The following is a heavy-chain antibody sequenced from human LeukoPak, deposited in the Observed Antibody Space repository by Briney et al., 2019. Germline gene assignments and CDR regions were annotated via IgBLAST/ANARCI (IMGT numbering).Heavy chain of an antibody. Sequence: PSETLSLTCTVSGGSISSYYWSWIRQPPGKGLEWIGYIYYSGSTNYNPSLKSRVTISVDTSKNQFSLKLSSVTAADTAVYYCARDLQKVDPQGYYYMDVWGKGTTVTVSS. V-gene: IGHV4-59*01. CDR2: IYYSGST. J-gene: IGHJ6*03. CDR1: GGSISSYY. D-gene: IGHD2-15*01. CDR3: ARDLQKVDPQGYYYMDV.